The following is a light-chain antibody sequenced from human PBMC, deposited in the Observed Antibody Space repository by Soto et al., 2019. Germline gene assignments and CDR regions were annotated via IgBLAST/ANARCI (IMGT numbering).Light chain of an antibody. CDR1: QTISNW. CDR3: QHYNSYPYT. J-gene: IGKJ2*01. V-gene: IGKV1-5*03. Sequence: DIQMTQSPSTLSASVGDRVTITCRASQTISNWLAWYQQRPGKAPNLLIYKASRLESGVSSRFSGSGFGTEFTLTISSLQPDDFATYYCQHYNSYPYTFGQGTKLEIK. CDR2: KAS.